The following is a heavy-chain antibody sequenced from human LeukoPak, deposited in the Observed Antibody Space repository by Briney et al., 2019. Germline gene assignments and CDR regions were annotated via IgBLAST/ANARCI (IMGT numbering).Heavy chain of an antibody. CDR2: IYGSGGST. Sequence: GGSLRLSCAASGFTFSSYAMSWVRQAPGKGWEWVSRIYGSGGSTYYADSVKGRFTISRDNSKNTLFLPMNSLRAEDTAVYYCAKSRFQATNYDYWGQGTLVTVSS. CDR1: GFTFSSYA. CDR3: AKSRFQATNYDY. D-gene: IGHD4/OR15-4a*01. J-gene: IGHJ4*02. V-gene: IGHV3-23*05.